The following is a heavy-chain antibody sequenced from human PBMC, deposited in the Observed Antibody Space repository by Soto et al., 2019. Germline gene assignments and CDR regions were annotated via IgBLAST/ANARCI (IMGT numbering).Heavy chain of an antibody. Sequence: LKISCKGSGYSFNNYWIGWVRQMPGKGLEWMGIIYPGDSDTRYSPSFRGQVTISADKSISSAYLQWSSLKASDTAMYYCARQDGYALYYFDSWGQGTLVTVSS. CDR1: GYSFNNYW. V-gene: IGHV5-51*01. CDR2: IYPGDSDT. CDR3: ARQDGYALYYFDS. D-gene: IGHD5-12*01. J-gene: IGHJ4*02.